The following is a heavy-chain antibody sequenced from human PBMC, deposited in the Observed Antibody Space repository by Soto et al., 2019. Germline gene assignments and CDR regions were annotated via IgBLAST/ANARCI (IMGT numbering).Heavy chain of an antibody. J-gene: IGHJ4*02. CDR1: GGSISSGDYY. CDR3: ARGGTPIDY. V-gene: IGHV4-30-4*01. CDR2: IYYSGST. D-gene: IGHD3-16*01. Sequence: SETLSLTCTVSGGSISSGDYYWSWIRQPPGKGLEWIGYIYYSGSTYYNPSLKSRITINPDTSNNQLSLQLNSVTPDDTAVYYCARGGTPIDYWGQGTLVTVSS.